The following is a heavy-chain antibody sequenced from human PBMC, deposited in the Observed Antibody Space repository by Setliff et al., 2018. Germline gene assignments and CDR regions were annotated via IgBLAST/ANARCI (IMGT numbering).Heavy chain of an antibody. V-gene: IGHV1-2*02. D-gene: IGHD6-13*01. Sequence: ASVKVSCKASGYTFAGYYIHWVRQAPGQGLEWMGWINPNSGGTKYAQKFQGRVTMTRDTAISTVYMELSRLRSDDTALYYCARGGGAPYSLAPYYHTDVWGKGTTGTV. CDR3: ARGGGAPYSLAPYYHTDV. CDR1: GYTFAGYY. J-gene: IGHJ6*03. CDR2: INPNSGGT.